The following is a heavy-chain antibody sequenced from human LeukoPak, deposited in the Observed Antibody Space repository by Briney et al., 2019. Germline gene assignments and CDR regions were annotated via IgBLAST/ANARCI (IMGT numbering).Heavy chain of an antibody. CDR3: ARNGGYGKFDY. D-gene: IGHD1-26*01. CDR2: IDHSGST. J-gene: IGHJ4*02. V-gene: IGHV4-38-2*01. Sequence: SETLSLTCAVSSYSISSVYFWGWLRRPPGKGLEWIGTIDHSGSTYYNPSLKSRVTMSVDTSKNQFSLNLSSVTAADTAFYYCARNGGYGKFDYWGQGTLVTVSS. CDR1: SYSISSVYF.